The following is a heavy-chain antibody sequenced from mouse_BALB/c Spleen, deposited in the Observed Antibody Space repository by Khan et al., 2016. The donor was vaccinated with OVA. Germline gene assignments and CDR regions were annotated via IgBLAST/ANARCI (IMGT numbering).Heavy chain of an antibody. D-gene: IGHD1-3*01. V-gene: IGHV1-69*02. CDR3: TREWFDGSSFAY. J-gene: IGHJ3*01. CDR2: IYPSDSYT. Sequence: VQLQQPGIELVRPGASVKLSCKASGYTFTNYWINWVKQRPGQGLEWIGNIYPSDSYTNYNQTFKDKATLTVDKSSSTAYMQLSSPTSEDSAVYYCTREWFDGSSFAYWGQGTLVTVSA. CDR1: GYTFTNYW.